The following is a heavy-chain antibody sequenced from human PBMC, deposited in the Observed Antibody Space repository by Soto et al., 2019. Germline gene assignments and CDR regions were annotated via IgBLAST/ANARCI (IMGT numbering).Heavy chain of an antibody. V-gene: IGHV3-11*01. CDR1: GFTFSDYY. CDR2: ISSIGSTI. D-gene: IGHD1-26*01. J-gene: IGHJ6*02. CDR3: ARGVTRWELLGYYYYGMDV. Sequence: GGSLRLSCAASGFTFSDYYTSWIREAPGKGLEWVSYISSIGSTIYYADSVNGRFTISRDNAKNSLYLQMNSLRAEDTAVYYCARGVTRWELLGYYYYGMDVWGQGTTVTVSS.